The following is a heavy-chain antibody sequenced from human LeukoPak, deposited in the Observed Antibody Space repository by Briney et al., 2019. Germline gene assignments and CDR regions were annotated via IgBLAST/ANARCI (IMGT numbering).Heavy chain of an antibody. CDR2: IYYSGST. CDR3: ARLIMVRGVIYGTDWYFDL. V-gene: IGHV4-59*08. J-gene: IGHJ2*01. CDR1: GGSISSDY. Sequence: SETLSLTCTVSGGSISSDYWSWIRQPPGKGLEGIGYIYYSGSTNYNPSLKSRVTISVDTSKNQFSLELSSVTAPDTAVYYCARLIMVRGVIYGTDWYFDLWGRGTQVTVSS. D-gene: IGHD3-10*01.